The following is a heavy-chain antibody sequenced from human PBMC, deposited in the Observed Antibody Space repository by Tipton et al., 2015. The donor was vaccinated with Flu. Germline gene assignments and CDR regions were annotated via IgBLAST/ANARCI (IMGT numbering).Heavy chain of an antibody. Sequence: TLSLTCAVSGYSISSGYYWGWIRQPPGKGLEWIGSIYHSGSTYYNPSLKSRVIISVDTSKNQISLRLTFVTAADTAVYYCVRDRGGYDSYGYGPPGWFDAWGQGNLVIVSS. CDR2: IYHSGST. V-gene: IGHV4-38-2*02. J-gene: IGHJ5*02. CDR3: VRDRGGYDSYGYGPPGWFDA. D-gene: IGHD3-22*01. CDR1: GYSISSGYY.